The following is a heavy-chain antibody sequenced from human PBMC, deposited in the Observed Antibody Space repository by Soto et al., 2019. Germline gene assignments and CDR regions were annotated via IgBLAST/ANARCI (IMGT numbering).Heavy chain of an antibody. J-gene: IGHJ4*02. Sequence: EVQLVESGGGLVRPGGSLRLSCAASGFTFSSYWMHWVRQAPGKGLVWVSRINSDGSSTSYADSVKGRFTISRDNAKNTLYLQMNSLRAEDTAVYYCARDGYSYGYWLYYFDYWGQGTLVTVSS. D-gene: IGHD5-18*01. V-gene: IGHV3-74*01. CDR3: ARDGYSYGYWLYYFDY. CDR1: GFTFSSYW. CDR2: INSDGSST.